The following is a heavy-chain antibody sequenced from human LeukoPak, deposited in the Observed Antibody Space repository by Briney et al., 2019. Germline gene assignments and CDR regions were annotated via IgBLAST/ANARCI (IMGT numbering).Heavy chain of an antibody. Sequence: GASVKVSCKASGYTFTSYGISWVRQAPGQGLEWMGWISAYNGNTSYAQKLQGRVTMTTDTSTSAAYMELRSLRSDDTAVYYCARDPLIGVLTGYYYYYMDVWGKGATVTVSS. CDR3: ARDPLIGVLTGYYYYYMDV. V-gene: IGHV1-18*01. CDR2: ISAYNGNT. J-gene: IGHJ6*03. CDR1: GYTFTSYG. D-gene: IGHD2-21*01.